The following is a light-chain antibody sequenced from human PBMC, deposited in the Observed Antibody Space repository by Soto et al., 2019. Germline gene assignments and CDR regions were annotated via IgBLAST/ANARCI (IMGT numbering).Light chain of an antibody. CDR3: SSYLSTSALG. V-gene: IGLV2-14*01. J-gene: IGLJ3*02. CDR1: SSDIGTYNS. Sequence: QSALTQPASVSGSPGQSITISCTGTSSDIGTYNSVSWYQHHPGKAPKLIIHEVSNRPSGVSNRFSGSKSGNTASLTISGPQTEDEADYYCSSYLSTSALGFGGGTKVTVL. CDR2: EVS.